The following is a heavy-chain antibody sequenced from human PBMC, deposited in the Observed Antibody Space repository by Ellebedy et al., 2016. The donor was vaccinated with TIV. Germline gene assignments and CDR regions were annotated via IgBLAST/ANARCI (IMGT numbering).Heavy chain of an antibody. Sequence: GGSLRLSCAASGFTFRSYVMHWVRQAPGKGLEWVAVASYGGTDDQYYADSVKGRFTISRDNFNNTLYLQMNSLRPEDTAVYYCARPQNRFGYLYFFDLWGQGTLVTVSS. CDR3: ARPQNRFGYLYFFDL. V-gene: IGHV3-30*04. CDR2: ASYGGTDD. J-gene: IGHJ4*02. D-gene: IGHD5-18*01. CDR1: GFTFRSYV.